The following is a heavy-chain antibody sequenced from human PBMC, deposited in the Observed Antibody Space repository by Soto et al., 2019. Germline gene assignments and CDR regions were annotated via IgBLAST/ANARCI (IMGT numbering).Heavy chain of an antibody. CDR2: ISYDGSNE. D-gene: IGHD4-4*01. V-gene: IGHV3-30-3*01. J-gene: IGHJ4*02. CDR3: AREVVSKGSVDD. CDR1: GFTFSSHV. Sequence: QVQLVESGGGVVQPGRSLRLSCAASGFTFSSHVMHWVRQAPGKGREWVALISYDGSNEYYADSVKGRFTISRDNSKNKLYLQMNSLRTADTAMYYCAREVVSKGSVDDWGQGTLVTVSS.